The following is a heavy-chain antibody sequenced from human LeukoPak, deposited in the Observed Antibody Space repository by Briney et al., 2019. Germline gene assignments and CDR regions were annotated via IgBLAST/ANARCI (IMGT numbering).Heavy chain of an antibody. V-gene: IGHV4-30-4*01. CDR1: GGSISSGDYY. J-gene: IGHJ4*02. CDR2: IFYSGST. CDR3: ARGARMNDY. Sequence: SETLSLTCTVSGGSISSGDYYWSWIRQPPGKGLEWIGSIFYSGSTYYNPSLKSRVTISVDTFKNQFSLKLSSVTAADTAVYYCARGARMNDYWGQGTLVTVSS. D-gene: IGHD2-15*01.